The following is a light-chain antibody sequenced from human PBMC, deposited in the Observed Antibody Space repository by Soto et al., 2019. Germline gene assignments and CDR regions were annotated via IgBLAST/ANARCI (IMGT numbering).Light chain of an antibody. Sequence: QAVVTQPPSASGSPGQSVTISCTGTSSDVGGYNFVSWYQQHPGKVPKLLIYEVAKRPSGVPDRFSGSKSGNTASLTVSGLQVGDEADYYCSSYAGGNVAFGTGTKLTVL. V-gene: IGLV2-8*01. CDR3: SSYAGGNVA. CDR1: SSDVGGYNF. CDR2: EVA. J-gene: IGLJ1*01.